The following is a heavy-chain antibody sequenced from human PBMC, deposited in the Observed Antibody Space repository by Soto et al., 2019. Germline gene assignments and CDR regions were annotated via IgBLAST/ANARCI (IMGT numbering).Heavy chain of an antibody. V-gene: IGHV1-69*06. CDR2: ILPSLRTA. CDR3: ARARSEGLAPRPSYAY. J-gene: IGHJ4*02. Sequence: QVQLVQSGAEVRKPESSVKVSCKASGGTFSNYAISWVRQAPGQGLEWMGGILPSLRTANYAQSFQGRITITADMSTSTVYLEMYSLRSEDTAVYYCARARSEGLAPRPSYAYWGQGTLVTVSS. CDR1: GGTFSNYA. D-gene: IGHD6-6*01.